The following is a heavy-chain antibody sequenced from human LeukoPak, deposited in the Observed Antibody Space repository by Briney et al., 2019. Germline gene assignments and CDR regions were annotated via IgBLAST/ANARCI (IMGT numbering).Heavy chain of an antibody. J-gene: IGHJ4*02. Sequence: GSVKVSCKASGYTFTGYYMHWVRQAPGQGLEWMGWINPNSGGTNYAQKFQGRVTMTRDTSISTAYMELSRLRSDDTAVYYCARVMGSAAGTRFDYWGQGTLVTVSS. CDR3: ARVMGSAAGTRFDY. D-gene: IGHD6-13*01. V-gene: IGHV1-2*02. CDR2: INPNSGGT. CDR1: GYTFTGYY.